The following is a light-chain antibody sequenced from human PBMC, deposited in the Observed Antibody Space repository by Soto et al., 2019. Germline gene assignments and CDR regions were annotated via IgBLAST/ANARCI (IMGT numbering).Light chain of an antibody. CDR2: GAS. CDR1: QSVSTTY. Sequence: EIVLTQSPGTLSLSPGERATLSCRASQSVSTTYLAWYQQKPGQAPRLLIYGASSRATGIPDRFSGSGSGTDFILTISRLETEDFAVYYCQQYGSSRWTFGQGTKVEIK. V-gene: IGKV3-20*01. J-gene: IGKJ1*01. CDR3: QQYGSSRWT.